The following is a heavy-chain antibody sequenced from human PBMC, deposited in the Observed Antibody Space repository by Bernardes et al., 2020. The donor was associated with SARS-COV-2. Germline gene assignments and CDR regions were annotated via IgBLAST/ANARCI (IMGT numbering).Heavy chain of an antibody. CDR1: GGSISSGGYY. CDR2: IYYSGST. V-gene: IGHV4-31*03. Sequence: SETLSLTCTVSGGSISSGGYYWSWIRQHPGKGLEWIGYIYYSGSTYYNPSLKSRVTISVDTSKNQFSLKLSSVTAADTAVYYCARAASITIFGVVTNFDYGGQGTLVTVSS. D-gene: IGHD3-3*01. J-gene: IGHJ4*02. CDR3: ARAASITIFGVVTNFDY.